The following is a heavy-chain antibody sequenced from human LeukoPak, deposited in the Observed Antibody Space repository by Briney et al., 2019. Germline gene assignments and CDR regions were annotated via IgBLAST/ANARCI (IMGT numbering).Heavy chain of an antibody. Sequence: PGGSLRLSCAASGFTFSDYYMSWIRQAPGKGLEGVSYISSSGSTIYYADSVKGRFTISRDNAKNSLYLQMNSLRAEATAVYYCASXATYYGSGSYYYWGQGTLVTVSS. D-gene: IGHD3-10*01. J-gene: IGHJ4*02. CDR3: ASXATYYGSGSYYY. V-gene: IGHV3-11*01. CDR2: ISSSGSTI. CDR1: GFTFSDYY.